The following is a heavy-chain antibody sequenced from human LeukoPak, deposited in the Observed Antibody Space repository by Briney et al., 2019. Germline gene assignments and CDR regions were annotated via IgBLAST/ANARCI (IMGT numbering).Heavy chain of an antibody. J-gene: IGHJ5*02. CDR2: IGTMGGAP. V-gene: IGHV3-11*01. Sequence: PGGSLRLSCVAYGFDFSDYFMGWIRQPPGKGLGWISYIGTMGGAPYNAESVKGRFTVSRDNAKNSVFLHLNSLRAEDTAMYYCVRASGNWFDPWGQGTRVTVSS. D-gene: IGHD3-10*01. CDR1: GFDFSDYF. CDR3: VRASGNWFDP.